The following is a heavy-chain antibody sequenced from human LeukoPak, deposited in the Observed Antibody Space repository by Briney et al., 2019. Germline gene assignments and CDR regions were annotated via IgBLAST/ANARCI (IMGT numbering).Heavy chain of an antibody. D-gene: IGHD6-19*01. Sequence: SQTLSLTCTVSGGSISSGGYYWSWIRQPPGKGLEWSGYIYYSGSTYYNPSLKSRVTISVDTSKNQFSLKLSSVAAADTAVYYCAKAHISGWYRLFDYWGQGTLVTVSS. CDR3: AKAHISGWYRLFDY. CDR2: IYYSGST. J-gene: IGHJ4*02. V-gene: IGHV4-31*03. CDR1: GGSISSGGYY.